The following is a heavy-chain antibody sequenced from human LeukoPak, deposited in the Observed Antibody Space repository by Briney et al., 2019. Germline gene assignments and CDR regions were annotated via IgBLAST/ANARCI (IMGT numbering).Heavy chain of an antibody. V-gene: IGHV4-59*01. CDR1: GGSISSYY. J-gene: IGHJ4*02. Sequence: SETLSLTCTVSGGSISSYYWSWIRQPPGKGLEWIGYVYYSGSTNYNPSLKSRVTISVDTSKNQFSLKLSSVTAADTAVYYCARVGYDGSEYWGQGTLVTVSS. CDR2: VYYSGST. CDR3: ARVGYDGSEY. D-gene: IGHD3-22*01.